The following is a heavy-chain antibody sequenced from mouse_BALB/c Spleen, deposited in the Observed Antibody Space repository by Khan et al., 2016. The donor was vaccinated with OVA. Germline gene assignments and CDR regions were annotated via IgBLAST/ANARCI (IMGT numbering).Heavy chain of an antibody. Sequence: EVKLLESGPGLVKPSQSLSLTCTVTGYSITSDYAWNWIRQFPGNKLEWMGYISYSGSTNYNPALKSRISITRDTSKNQFFLQLNSVTTEDTATYYCARDGSRYNYAVDYWGQGTSVTVSS. CDR3: ARDGSRYNYAVDY. J-gene: IGHJ4*01. V-gene: IGHV3-2*02. CDR2: ISYSGST. D-gene: IGHD2-3*01. CDR1: GYSITSDYA.